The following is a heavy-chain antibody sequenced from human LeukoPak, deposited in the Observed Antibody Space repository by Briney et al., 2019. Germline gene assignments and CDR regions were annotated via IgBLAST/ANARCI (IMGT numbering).Heavy chain of an antibody. J-gene: IGHJ4*02. CDR1: GGSISSYY. Sequence: SETLSLTCTVSGGSISSYYWSWLRQPAGKGLEWIGRIYSGGSTNYNPSLKSRVTMSVDSSNNQFALKLSSVTAADTAVFYCARENTGSYREFDYWGQGTLVTVSS. V-gene: IGHV4-4*07. D-gene: IGHD1-26*01. CDR2: IYSGGST. CDR3: ARENTGSYREFDY.